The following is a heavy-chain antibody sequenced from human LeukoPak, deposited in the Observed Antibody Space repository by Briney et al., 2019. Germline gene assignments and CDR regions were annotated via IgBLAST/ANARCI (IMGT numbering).Heavy chain of an antibody. J-gene: IGHJ4*02. V-gene: IGHV1-69*04. CDR2: IIPILGIA. Sequence: SVKVSCKASGGTFSSYAISWVRQAPGQGLEWMGRIIPILGIANYAQKFQGRVTITADKSTSTAYMELSSLRSEDTAVYYCARDRLGTTGATFPYWGQGTLVTVSS. D-gene: IGHD1-1*01. CDR1: GGTFSSYA. CDR3: ARDRLGTTGATFPY.